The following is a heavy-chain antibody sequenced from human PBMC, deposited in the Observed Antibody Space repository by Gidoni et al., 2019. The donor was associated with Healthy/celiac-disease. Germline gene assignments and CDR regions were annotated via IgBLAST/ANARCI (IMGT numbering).Heavy chain of an antibody. J-gene: IGHJ6*02. V-gene: IGHV1-69*01. D-gene: IGHD6-13*01. CDR1: GGTSSSYA. CDR2: IIPSFGTA. CDR3: ARGVRIAAAGVPDYYYYGMDV. Sequence: QVQLVQSGAEVKQPGSSVKVSCKASGGTSSSYAISCVRQAPGQGLEWMGGIIPSFGTANYAQKFQGRVTITADESTSTAYMELSSLRSEDTAVYYCARGVRIAAAGVPDYYYYGMDVWGQGTTVTVSS.